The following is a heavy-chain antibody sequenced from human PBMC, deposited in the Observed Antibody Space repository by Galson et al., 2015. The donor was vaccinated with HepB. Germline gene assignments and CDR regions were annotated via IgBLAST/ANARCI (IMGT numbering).Heavy chain of an antibody. CDR3: ARGALVGVVGGSQDNWFAP. Sequence: SGAEVKRPGASVKVSCKASGYTFSTYSITWVRQAPGQGLEWMGWISPYNRDTNYARKFQGRVTMTIDTFTSTADMELRSLRSDDTAVYYCARGALVGVVGGSQDNWFAPWGQGTLVTVSS. D-gene: IGHD2-15*01. CDR2: ISPYNRDT. J-gene: IGHJ5*02. V-gene: IGHV1-18*01. CDR1: GYTFSTYS.